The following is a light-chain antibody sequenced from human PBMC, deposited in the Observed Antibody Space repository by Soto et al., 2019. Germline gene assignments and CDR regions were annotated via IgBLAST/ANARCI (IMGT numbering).Light chain of an antibody. CDR1: QSISSW. Sequence: DIQMTQSPSTLSASVGDRVTITCRASQSISSWLAWYQHKPGKAPKLLIYKASSLESGVPSRFSGSGSGTEFTLTISTLQPEYFASYYCLQYNSHSWPFGQGTKVEIK. V-gene: IGKV1-5*03. J-gene: IGKJ1*01. CDR3: LQYNSHSWP. CDR2: KAS.